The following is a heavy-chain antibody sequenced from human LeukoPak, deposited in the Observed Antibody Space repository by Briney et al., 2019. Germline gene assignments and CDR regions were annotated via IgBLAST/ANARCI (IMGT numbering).Heavy chain of an antibody. CDR2: IYYSGST. CDR1: GGSISSYY. V-gene: IGHV4-59*01. Sequence: SETLSLTCTVSGGSISSYYWSWIRQPPGKGLEWIGYIYYSGSTNYNPSLKSRVTISVDTSKNQFSLKLGSVTAADTAVYYCARDRGEGAHYYGSGSSDGMDVWGQGTTVTVSS. J-gene: IGHJ6*02. D-gene: IGHD3-10*01. CDR3: ARDRGEGAHYYGSGSSDGMDV.